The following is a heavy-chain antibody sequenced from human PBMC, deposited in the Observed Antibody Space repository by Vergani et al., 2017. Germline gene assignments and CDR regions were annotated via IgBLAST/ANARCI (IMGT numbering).Heavy chain of an antibody. V-gene: IGHV3-30*02. J-gene: IGHJ4*02. CDR3: AKHFRGWGIDY. Sequence: QVQLVESGGGVVQRGGSLRLPCATSGFLLSNYDMQWIRQGPGKGLEFVAFIQFDGSNQYHADSVKGRFTLSRDFSKNTLYLQMNSLRNDDTATYYCAKHFRGWGIDYWGQGTQVIVSS. D-gene: IGHD3-16*01. CDR1: GFLLSNYD. CDR2: IQFDGSNQ.